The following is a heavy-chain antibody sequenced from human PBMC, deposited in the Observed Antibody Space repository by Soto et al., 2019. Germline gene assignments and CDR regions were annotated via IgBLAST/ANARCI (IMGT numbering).Heavy chain of an antibody. CDR2: INAGNGIT. CDR1: GYTFTSYA. CDR3: ARVVGIAVDDY. D-gene: IGHD6-19*01. V-gene: IGHV1-3*01. Sequence: QVQLVQSGAEVKKPGASVKVSCKASGYTFTSYAMHWVRQAPGQRLEWMGWINAGNGITKYSQKFQGRVTITRDTSASTAYMELSSLRSEDTAVYYCARVVGIAVDDYWGQGTLVTVSS. J-gene: IGHJ4*02.